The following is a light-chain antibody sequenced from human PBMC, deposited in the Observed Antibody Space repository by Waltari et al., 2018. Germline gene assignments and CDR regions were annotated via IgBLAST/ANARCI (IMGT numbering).Light chain of an antibody. J-gene: IGLJ3*02. Sequence: QTVVTQEPSLTVSPGGTVTPTFPSSTGSVTRAYYPNWFQQKPGQAPRALIYSTANRHPWTPARFSGSLLGGKAALTLSGVQPEDEAHYYCLFYYGGAWVFGGGTKLTVL. CDR2: STA. CDR3: LFYYGGAWV. V-gene: IGLV7-43*01. CDR1: TGSVTRAYY.